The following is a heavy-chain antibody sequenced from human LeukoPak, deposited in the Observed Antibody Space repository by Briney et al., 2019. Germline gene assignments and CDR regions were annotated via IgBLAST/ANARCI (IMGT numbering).Heavy chain of an antibody. Sequence: GGSLRLSCAASGFTFSIYWMHWVRQAPGKGLVWISAMNSDGRNTRYADSVTGRFTISRDNAKNTLYLQVDSLRAEDTAVYYCARGLGAYQFDYWGQGTLVTVSS. CDR2: MNSDGRNT. V-gene: IGHV3-74*01. J-gene: IGHJ4*02. D-gene: IGHD2-2*01. CDR1: GFTFSIYW. CDR3: ARGLGAYQFDY.